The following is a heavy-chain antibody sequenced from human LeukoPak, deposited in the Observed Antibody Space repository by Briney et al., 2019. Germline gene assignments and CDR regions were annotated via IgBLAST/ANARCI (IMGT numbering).Heavy chain of an antibody. J-gene: IGHJ6*02. Sequence: GGSLRLSCAASGFTFSNYAIHCGRQAPGKGLEYVSAINNNGGSAFYGNSVKGRFTISRDNSKNIVYLQMRSLRAEDMAVYYCAREPREYGMDVWGQGTTVTVSS. V-gene: IGHV3-64*01. D-gene: IGHD3-10*01. CDR3: AREPREYGMDV. CDR2: INNNGGSA. CDR1: GFTFSNYA.